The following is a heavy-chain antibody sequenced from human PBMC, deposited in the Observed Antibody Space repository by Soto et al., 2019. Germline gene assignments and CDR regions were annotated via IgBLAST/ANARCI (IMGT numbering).Heavy chain of an antibody. V-gene: IGHV3-23*01. Sequence: PGGSLRLSCADSGFTFSSYAMSWVRQAPRKGLEWVSAISGSGGSTYYADSVKGRFTISRDNSKNTLYLQMNSLRAEDTAVYYCAKGSTIAARYDRLDYWGQGTLVTVSS. CDR2: ISGSGGST. J-gene: IGHJ4*02. D-gene: IGHD6-6*01. CDR3: AKGSTIAARYDRLDY. CDR1: GFTFSSYA.